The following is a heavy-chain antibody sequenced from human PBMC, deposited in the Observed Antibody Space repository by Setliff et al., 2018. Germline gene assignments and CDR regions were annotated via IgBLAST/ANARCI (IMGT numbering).Heavy chain of an antibody. Sequence: LSLSCAASGFTFSGFWMHWVRQAPGKGLEWVSGVSWNGSRTHYADSVKGRFTISRDNAKNSLYLQMNSLRAEDTAVYYCARGVTSPNYFDYWGQGTLVTVSS. CDR3: ARGVTSPNYFDY. J-gene: IGHJ4*02. CDR2: VSWNGSRT. V-gene: IGHV3-35*01. D-gene: IGHD2-21*02. CDR1: GFTFSGFW.